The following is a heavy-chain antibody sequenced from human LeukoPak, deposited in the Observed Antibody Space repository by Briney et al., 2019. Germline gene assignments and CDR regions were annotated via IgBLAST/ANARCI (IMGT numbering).Heavy chain of an antibody. CDR2: IIPILGIA. J-gene: IGHJ4*02. Sequence: SVKVSCKASGGTFSSYTISWVRQAPGQGLEWMGRIIPILGIANYAQKFQGRVTITADKSTSTAYMELSSLRSEDTAVYYCARVEGGPHSRAMVDYWDQGTLVTVSS. D-gene: IGHD5-18*01. CDR1: GGTFSSYT. CDR3: ARVEGGPHSRAMVDY. V-gene: IGHV1-69*02.